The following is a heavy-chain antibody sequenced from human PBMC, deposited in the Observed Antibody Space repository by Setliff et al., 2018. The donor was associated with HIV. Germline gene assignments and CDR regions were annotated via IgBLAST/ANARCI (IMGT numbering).Heavy chain of an antibody. CDR3: ARDRYTWNYGKNYMDV. D-gene: IGHD1-7*01. J-gene: IGHJ6*03. CDR2: IYYSGST. Sequence: PSETLSLTCTVSGGSIRSSSSYWGWIRQPPGKGLEWIGIIYYSGSTYYKPSLKSRVTISVDTSKNQFSLKLNSVTAADTAMYYCARDRYTWNYGKNYMDVWGKGTTVTVSS. CDR1: GGSIRSSSSY. V-gene: IGHV4-39*02.